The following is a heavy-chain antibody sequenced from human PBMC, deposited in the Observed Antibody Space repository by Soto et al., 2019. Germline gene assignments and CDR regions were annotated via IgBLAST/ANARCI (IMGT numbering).Heavy chain of an antibody. CDR1: GYTFTSYD. CDR3: ARGRSGSGSYYKADY. D-gene: IGHD3-10*01. Sequence: ASVKVSCKASGYTFTSYDINWVRQAPGQGLEWMGWMNPNSGNTGYAQKFQGRVTVTRNTSISTAYMELSSLRSEDTAVYYCARGRSGSGSYYKADYWGQGTLVTVSS. J-gene: IGHJ4*02. CDR2: MNPNSGNT. V-gene: IGHV1-8*01.